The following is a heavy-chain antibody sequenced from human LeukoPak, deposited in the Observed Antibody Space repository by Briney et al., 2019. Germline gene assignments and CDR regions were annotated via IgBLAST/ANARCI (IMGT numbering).Heavy chain of an antibody. CDR1: GFTFSSYS. CDR2: ISSSSSYI. CDR3: ARDGIWFGELLYAHDY. V-gene: IGHV3-21*04. J-gene: IGHJ4*02. Sequence: GGSLRLSCAASGFTFSSYSMNWVRQAPGKGLEWVSSISSSSSYIYYADSVKGRFTISRDNAKNSLYLRMNSLRAEDTAVYYCARDGIWFGELLYAHDYWGQGTLVTVSS. D-gene: IGHD3-10*01.